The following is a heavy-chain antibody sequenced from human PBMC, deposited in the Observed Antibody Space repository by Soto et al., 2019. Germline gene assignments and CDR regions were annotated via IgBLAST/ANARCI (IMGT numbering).Heavy chain of an antibody. CDR1: GADINTYS. J-gene: IGHJ6*02. V-gene: IGHV4-4*07. CDR3: ARDREAGYNCYYGMHX. CDR2: IYTSASI. D-gene: IGHD6-19*01. Sequence: SDTLSLTFSVSGADINTYSWTWIRQPAGKGLEWIGRIYTSASINYNPSLKGRVTLSVDTSTNQVSLRLASVTAADTAIYYCARDREAGYNCYYGMHXWGQVTTVTVS.